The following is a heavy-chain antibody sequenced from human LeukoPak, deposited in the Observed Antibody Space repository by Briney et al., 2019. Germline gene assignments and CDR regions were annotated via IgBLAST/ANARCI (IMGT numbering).Heavy chain of an antibody. Sequence: ASVKVSCKASGYTFTSYYMHWVRQAPGQGLEWMGIINPSGGSTSYAQKFQGRVTMTRDTSTSTVYMELSNLRSEDTAVYYCARGGYSSSWHLSIDYYYYMDVWGKGTTVTVSS. CDR1: GYTFTSYY. CDR3: ARGGYSSSWHLSIDYYYYMDV. CDR2: INPSGGST. D-gene: IGHD6-13*01. J-gene: IGHJ6*03. V-gene: IGHV1-46*01.